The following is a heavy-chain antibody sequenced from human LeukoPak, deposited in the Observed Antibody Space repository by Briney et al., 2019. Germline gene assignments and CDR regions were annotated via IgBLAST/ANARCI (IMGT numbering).Heavy chain of an antibody. CDR3: ARVGDGHSVNYLDS. V-gene: IGHV3-48*02. J-gene: IGHJ4*02. D-gene: IGHD5-24*01. CDR1: GFTFSSYG. CDR2: ISSGATTV. Sequence: PGGSVRLSCAASGFTFSSYGMTWVRQAPGKGLEWVSYISSGATTVYYADSVMGRFTVPRDNANNSLYLQMNSLRDADTAMFYCARVGDGHSVNYLDSWGQGTLVTVSS.